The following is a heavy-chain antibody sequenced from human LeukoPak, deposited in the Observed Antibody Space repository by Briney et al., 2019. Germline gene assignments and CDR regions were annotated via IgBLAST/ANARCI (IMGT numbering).Heavy chain of an antibody. V-gene: IGHV3-21*01. D-gene: IGHD2-21*02. CDR3: ARVIVVVTGNYMDV. J-gene: IGHJ6*03. Sequence: SVKGRFTISRDNAKNSLYLQMNSLRAEDTAVYYCARVIVVVTGNYMDVWGKGTTVTISS.